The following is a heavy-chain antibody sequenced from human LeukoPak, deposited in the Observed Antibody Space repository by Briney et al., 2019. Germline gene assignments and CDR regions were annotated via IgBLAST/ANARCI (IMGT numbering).Heavy chain of an antibody. CDR3: ARLVVPPGNRGWYYEH. CDR1: GFLPSDYW. Sequence: PGGSLRLSCAASGFLPSDYWMSWVRQGPGEGLEWVANINQGGREKYFVDSVKGRFTISRDNAQNSLGLQMSSLRVEDTAIYYCARLVVPPGNRGWYYEHWGQGTLVTVSS. CDR2: INQGGREK. D-gene: IGHD2-2*01. V-gene: IGHV3-7*03. J-gene: IGHJ4*02.